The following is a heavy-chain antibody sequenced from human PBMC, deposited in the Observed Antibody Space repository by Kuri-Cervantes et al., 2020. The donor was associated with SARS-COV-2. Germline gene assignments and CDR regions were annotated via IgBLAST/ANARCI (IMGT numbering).Heavy chain of an antibody. CDR1: GFTFSSYG. V-gene: IGHV3-30*18. D-gene: IGHD1-26*01. J-gene: IGHJ4*02. Sequence: GESLKISCAASGFTFSSYGMHWVRQAPGKGLEWVAVISYDGSNTYYADSVKGRFTISRDNSKNTLYLQMNSLRAEDTAVYYCAKEYSGSWGYGYWGQGTLVTVSS. CDR3: AKEYSGSWGYGY. CDR2: ISYDGSNT.